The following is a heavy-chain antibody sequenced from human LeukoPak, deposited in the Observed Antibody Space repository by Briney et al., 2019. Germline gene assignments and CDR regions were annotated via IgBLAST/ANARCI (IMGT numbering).Heavy chain of an antibody. CDR3: ARDPLVYCGGDCYRLYAFDI. V-gene: IGHV1-69*01. CDR1: GGTFSSYA. Sequence: SVKVSCKASGGTFSSYAISWVRQAPGQGLEWMGGIIPIFGTANYAQKFQGRVTITADESTSTAYMELSSLRSEDTAVYYCARDPLVYCGGDCYRLYAFDIWGQPTMVTVSS. CDR2: IIPIFGTA. D-gene: IGHD2-21*01. J-gene: IGHJ3*02.